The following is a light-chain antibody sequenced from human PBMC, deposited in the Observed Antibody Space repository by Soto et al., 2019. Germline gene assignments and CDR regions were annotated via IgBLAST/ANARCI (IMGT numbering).Light chain of an antibody. CDR3: SSYTTTATLL. CDR1: TGDIGGHDY. J-gene: IGLJ3*02. CDR2: EVT. Sequence: QSVVTQPSSLSVSPGQSITISFTGTTGDIGGHDYVSWYQLFPGKPPKLILYEVTQRPSGVSPRFSGSKSGNTASLTISGLQSEDEADYYCSSYTTTATLLFGGGTKVTVL. V-gene: IGLV2-14*01.